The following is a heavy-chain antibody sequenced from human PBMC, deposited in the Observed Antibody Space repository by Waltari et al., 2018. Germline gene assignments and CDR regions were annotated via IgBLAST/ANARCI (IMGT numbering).Heavy chain of an antibody. CDR1: GDSVASLHAA. J-gene: IGHJ4*02. D-gene: IGHD6-19*01. CDR3: SRTFWLDYFDY. CDR2: TNYRSAWYT. Sequence: VLLQQSGPELVKPSQTLSLTCAISGDSVASLHAAWNWVRQSPSRGLEWLGRTNYRSAWYTDYAASVKGRVTIDRDTAKNQFSLNISSVTPDDTAVYYCSRTFWLDYFDYWGQGALVTVAS. V-gene: IGHV6-1*01.